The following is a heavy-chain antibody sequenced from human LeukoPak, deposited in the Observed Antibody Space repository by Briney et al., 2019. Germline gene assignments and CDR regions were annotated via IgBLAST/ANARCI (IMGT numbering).Heavy chain of an antibody. CDR1: GGSISSSSYY. J-gene: IGHJ4*02. Sequence: SETLSLTCTVSGGSISSSSYYWGWIRQPPGKGLEWIGSIYYSGSTYYNPSLKSRVTISVDTSKNQFSLKLSSVTAADTAVYYCARDLAVWGGYYFDYWGQGTLVTVSS. V-gene: IGHV4-39*07. CDR2: IYYSGST. CDR3: ARDLAVWGGYYFDY. D-gene: IGHD3-16*01.